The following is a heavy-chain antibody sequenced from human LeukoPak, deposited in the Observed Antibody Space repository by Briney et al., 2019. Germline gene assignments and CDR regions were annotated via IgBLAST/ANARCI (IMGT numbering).Heavy chain of an antibody. Sequence: SETLSLTCTVSGGSISSSSYYCGWIRQPPGKGLEWIWGIYYSGSTYYNPSLKSRVTISVDTSKNQFSLKLSSVTAADTAVYYCARGPGHWVRGVIQSPLDDYWGQGTLVTVSS. V-gene: IGHV4-39*01. CDR1: GGSISSSSYY. CDR3: ARGPGHWVRGVIQSPLDDY. CDR2: IYYSGST. D-gene: IGHD3-10*01. J-gene: IGHJ4*02.